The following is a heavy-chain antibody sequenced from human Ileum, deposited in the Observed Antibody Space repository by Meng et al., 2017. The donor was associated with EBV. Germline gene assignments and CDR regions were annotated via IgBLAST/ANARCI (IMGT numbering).Heavy chain of an antibody. CDR1: GDSVSGSDW. V-gene: IGHV4-4*02. CDR2: VYHDGAT. CDR3: ARSSPIVRGLDY. Sequence: QGHLLHAGPGLCKPSGSLSLSCAVSGDSVSGSDWWSWVRQPPGKGLEWIGEVYHDGATNYHPSLKSRVTISLDKSKNEVNLHLNSLTAADTAVYFCARSSPIVRGLDYWGQGTLVTVSS. J-gene: IGHJ4*02. D-gene: IGHD3-10*01.